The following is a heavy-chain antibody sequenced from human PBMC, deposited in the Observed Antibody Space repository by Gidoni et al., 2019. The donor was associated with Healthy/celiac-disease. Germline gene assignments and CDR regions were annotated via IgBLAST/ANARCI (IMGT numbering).Heavy chain of an antibody. D-gene: IGHD6-13*01. J-gene: IGHJ6*02. CDR2: ISAYNGNT. CDR3: ARTIAAAGYYYYGMDV. Sequence: QVQLVQSGAAVKKPGASVKVSCKASGYTFTSYGISWVRQATGQGLEWMGWISAYNGNTNYAQKLQGRVTMTTDTSTSTAYMELRSLRSDDTAVYYCARTIAAAGYYYYGMDVWGQGTTVTVSS. V-gene: IGHV1-18*01. CDR1: GYTFTSYG.